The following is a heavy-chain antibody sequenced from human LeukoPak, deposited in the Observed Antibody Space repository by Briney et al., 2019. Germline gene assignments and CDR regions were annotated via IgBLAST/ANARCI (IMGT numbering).Heavy chain of an antibody. D-gene: IGHD3-22*01. Sequence: PSGTLSLTCAVSGGSISSSNWWSWVRQPPGKGLEWIGEIYHSGSTNYNPSLKSRVTISVDKSKNQFSLKLSSVTAADTAVYYCARVSGSSGKSFDYWGQGTLVTVSS. J-gene: IGHJ4*02. CDR3: ARVSGSSGKSFDY. CDR1: GGSISSSNW. CDR2: IYHSGST. V-gene: IGHV4-4*02.